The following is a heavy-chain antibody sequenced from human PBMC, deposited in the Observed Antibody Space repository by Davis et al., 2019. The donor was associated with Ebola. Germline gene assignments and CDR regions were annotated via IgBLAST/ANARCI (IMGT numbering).Heavy chain of an antibody. J-gene: IGHJ4*02. V-gene: IGHV3-33*01. Sequence: GGSLRLSCAASGFTFSSYGMHWVRQAPGKGLEWVAVIWYDGSNKYYADSVKGRFTISRDNSKNTLYLQMNSLRAEDTAVYYCAREGAAADMDIDYWGQGTLVTVSS. CDR3: AREGAAADMDIDY. D-gene: IGHD6-13*01. CDR2: IWYDGSNK. CDR1: GFTFSSYG.